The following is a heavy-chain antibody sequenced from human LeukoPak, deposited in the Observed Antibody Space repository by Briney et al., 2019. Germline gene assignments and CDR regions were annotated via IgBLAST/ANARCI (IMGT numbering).Heavy chain of an antibody. CDR2: IYSGGST. V-gene: IGHV3-53*04. J-gene: IGHJ6*02. Sequence: GGSLRLSCAASGFTVSSNYMSWVRQAPGKGLEGVSVIYSGGSTYYADSVKGRFTISRHNSENTLHLQINSLRAEDTDVYYCARDWDVWGQGTTVTVSS. CDR1: GFTVSSNY. CDR3: ARDWDV.